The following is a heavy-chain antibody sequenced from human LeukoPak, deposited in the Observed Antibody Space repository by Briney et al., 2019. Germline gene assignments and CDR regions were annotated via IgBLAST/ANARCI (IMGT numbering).Heavy chain of an antibody. CDR2: IWYDGSSK. V-gene: IGHV3-33*01. CDR3: AGDLFPLRFLEYPVSFDY. J-gene: IGHJ4*02. D-gene: IGHD3-3*01. Sequence: PGGSLRLSCAASGFTFSSYGMHWVRQAPGKGLEWVAVIWYDGSSKYYADSVKGRFTISRDNSKNTLYLQMNSLRAEDTAVYYCAGDLFPLRFLEYPVSFDYWGQGTLVTVSS. CDR1: GFTFSSYG.